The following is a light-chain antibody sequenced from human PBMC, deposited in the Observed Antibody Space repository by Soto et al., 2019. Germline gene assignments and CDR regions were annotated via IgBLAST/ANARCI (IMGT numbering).Light chain of an antibody. CDR1: QSVSSNS. CDR2: GAS. J-gene: IGKJ1*01. V-gene: IGKV3-20*01. CDR3: QQYASSPPGT. Sequence: EIVLTQSPGTLSLSPGEGATLSCRASQSVSSNSLAWYQQRSGQAPRLLIHGASSRATGIPGRFSGSGSGTDFTLTISRLEPEDFAVYYCQQYASSPPGTFGQGTKVEIK.